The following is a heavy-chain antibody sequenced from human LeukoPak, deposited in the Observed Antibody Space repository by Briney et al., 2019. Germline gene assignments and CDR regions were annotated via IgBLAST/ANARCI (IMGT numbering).Heavy chain of an antibody. D-gene: IGHD3-22*01. J-gene: IGHJ5*02. CDR1: GYTFTGYY. CDR3: ARGDSYYYDSSGANWFDP. V-gene: IGHV1-2*02. Sequence: ASVKVSCKASGYTFTGYYMHWVRQAPGQGLEWMGWTNPNSGGTNYAQKFQGRATMTRDASISTAYMELSRLRSDDTAVYYWARGDSYYYDSSGANWFDPWGQGTLVTVSS. CDR2: TNPNSGGT.